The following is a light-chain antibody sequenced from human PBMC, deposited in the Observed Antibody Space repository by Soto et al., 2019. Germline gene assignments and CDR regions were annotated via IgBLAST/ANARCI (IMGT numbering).Light chain of an antibody. CDR2: DAS. CDR3: QQANSFHLT. CDR1: EGISSW. J-gene: IGKJ4*01. Sequence: DFQTTLSRSSVSAYVGERVTITCLASEGISSWLAWYEQKPEKAPKLVIYDASSLQSGVPSRFSGSGSGTDFTLTISSLQPEDCATYYCQQANSFHLTFGGGTKVDIK. V-gene: IGKV1-12*01.